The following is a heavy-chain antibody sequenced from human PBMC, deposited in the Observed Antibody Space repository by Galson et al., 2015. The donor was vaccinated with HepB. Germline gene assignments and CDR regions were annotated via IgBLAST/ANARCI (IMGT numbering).Heavy chain of an antibody. Sequence: SVKVSCTASGYALNLYYIHWVRQAPGHGLEWMGWINPNRGGTNYALKFQGRVTMTRDTSISTAYMELSRLTSDDTAVYYGARDTYNFGSGYYYMDVWGKGTTVTVSS. V-gene: IGHV1-2*02. J-gene: IGHJ6*03. CDR3: ARDTYNFGSGYYYMDV. CDR2: INPNRGGT. D-gene: IGHD3-10*01. CDR1: GYALNLYY.